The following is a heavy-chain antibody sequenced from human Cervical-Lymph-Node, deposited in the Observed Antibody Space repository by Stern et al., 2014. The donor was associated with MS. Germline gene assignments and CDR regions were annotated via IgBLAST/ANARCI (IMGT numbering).Heavy chain of an antibody. J-gene: IGHJ5*02. CDR1: GGSISSGSYY. CDR2: FYTSASP. V-gene: IGHV4-61*02. Sequence: QVQLQESGPGLVKPSQTLSLTCTVSGGSISSGSYYWSWIRQPAGKGLEWIGRFYTSASPKYNPSLKSRVTISVDMSNNQFSLRLTSVTAADTAVYYCAREVVAADNNWFDPWGQGTLVTVSS. D-gene: IGHD3-22*01. CDR3: AREVVAADNNWFDP.